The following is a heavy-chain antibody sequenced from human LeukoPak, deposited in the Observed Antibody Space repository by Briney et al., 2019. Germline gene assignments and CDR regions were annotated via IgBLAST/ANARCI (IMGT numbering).Heavy chain of an antibody. Sequence: PSETLSLTCAVYGGSFSGSYWSWIRQPPGKGLEWIGEINHSGSTNYNPSLESRVTISVDTSKNQFSLKLSSVTAADTAVYFCARHPSSAWHADYWGHGTLVTVSS. CDR2: INHSGST. J-gene: IGHJ4*01. CDR1: GGSFSGSY. CDR3: ARHPSSAWHADY. D-gene: IGHD6-25*01. V-gene: IGHV4-34*01.